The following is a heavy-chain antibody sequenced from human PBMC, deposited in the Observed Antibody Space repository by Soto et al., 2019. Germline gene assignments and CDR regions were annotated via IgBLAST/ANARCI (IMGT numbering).Heavy chain of an antibody. CDR1: GGSFSGYY. J-gene: IGHJ6*02. D-gene: IGHD4-17*01. CDR3: ARTTVTTVYYYYGMDV. V-gene: IGHV4-34*01. Sequence: SETLSLTCAVYGGSFSGYYWSWIRQPPGKGLEWIGEINHSGSTNYNPSLKSRVTISVDTFKNQFSLKLSSVTAADTAVYYCARTTVTTVYYYYGMDVWGQGTTVTV. CDR2: INHSGST.